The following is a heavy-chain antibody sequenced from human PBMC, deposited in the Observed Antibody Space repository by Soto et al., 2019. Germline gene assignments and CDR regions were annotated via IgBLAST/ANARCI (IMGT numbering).Heavy chain of an antibody. Sequence: SETLSLTXTVSGGSISSYYWSWIRQPAGKGLEWIGRIYTSGSTNYNPSLKSRVTMSVDTSKNQFSLKLSSVTAADTAVYYCARESGYDELPYYYYGMDVWGQGTTVTVS. J-gene: IGHJ6*02. D-gene: IGHD5-12*01. CDR3: ARESGYDELPYYYYGMDV. V-gene: IGHV4-4*07. CDR1: GGSISSYY. CDR2: IYTSGST.